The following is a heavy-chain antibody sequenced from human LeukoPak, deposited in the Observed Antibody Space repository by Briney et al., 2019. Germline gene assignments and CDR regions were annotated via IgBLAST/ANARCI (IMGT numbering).Heavy chain of an antibody. J-gene: IGHJ6*02. CDR1: GFTFSSYA. D-gene: IGHD2-21*02. CDR2: ISGSGGST. Sequence: PGGSLRLSCAASGFTFSSYAMSWVRQAPGKGLEWVSAISGSGGSTYYADSVKGRFTISRDNSKNTLYLQMNSPRAEDTAVYYCAKYSGDYYYYYGMDVWGQGTTVTVSS. CDR3: AKYSGDYYYYYGMDV. V-gene: IGHV3-23*01.